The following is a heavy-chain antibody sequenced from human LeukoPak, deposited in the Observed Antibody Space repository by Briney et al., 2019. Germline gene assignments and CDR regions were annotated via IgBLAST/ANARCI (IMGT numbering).Heavy chain of an antibody. CDR3: ARGGYYYYMDV. J-gene: IGHJ6*03. CDR2: IYYSGST. V-gene: IGHV4-59*01. CDR1: GGSCSGYY. Sequence: PSETLSLTCAVYGGSCSGYYWSWIRQPPGKGLEWIGYIYYSGSTNYNPSLKSRVTISVDTSKNQFSLKLSSVTAADTAVYYCARGGYYYYMDVWGKGTTVTVSS.